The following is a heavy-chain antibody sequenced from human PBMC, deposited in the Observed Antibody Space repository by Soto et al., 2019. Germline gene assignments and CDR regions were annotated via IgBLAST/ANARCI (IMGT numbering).Heavy chain of an antibody. CDR1: GYTFTSYG. Sequence: ASVKVSCKASGYTFTSYGISWVGQAPGQGLEWMGWISAYNGNTNYAQKLQGRVTMTTDTSTSTAYMELRSLRYDDTAVYYCARGRRDIVLMVYAKYYGMDVWGHGTTVTVS. D-gene: IGHD2-8*01. V-gene: IGHV1-18*04. CDR2: ISAYNGNT. J-gene: IGHJ6*02. CDR3: ARGRRDIVLMVYAKYYGMDV.